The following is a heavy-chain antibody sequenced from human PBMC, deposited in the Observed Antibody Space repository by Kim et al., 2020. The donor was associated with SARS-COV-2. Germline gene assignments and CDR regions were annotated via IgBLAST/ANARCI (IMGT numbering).Heavy chain of an antibody. J-gene: IGHJ4*02. CDR3: ARQGRGDGWYKAFDS. D-gene: IGHD6-19*01. Sequence: RSLKSRVTFSVDRSKNQFSLNLNSVTAADTAVYYCARQGRGDGWYKAFDSWGQGIQVTVSS. V-gene: IGHV4-39*01.